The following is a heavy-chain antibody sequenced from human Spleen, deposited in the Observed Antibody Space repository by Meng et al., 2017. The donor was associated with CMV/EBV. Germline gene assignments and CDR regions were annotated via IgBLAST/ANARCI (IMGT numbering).Heavy chain of an antibody. D-gene: IGHD2-15*01. CDR2: ISYDGSNK. V-gene: IGHV3-30-3*01. J-gene: IGHJ3*02. CDR1: GFTFSSNA. CDR3: ARPRLRAFDI. Sequence: LSCEASGFTFSSNAMHWVRQAPGKGLEWVAVISYDGSNKYYADSVKGRFTISRDNSKNTLYLQMNSLRAEDTAVYYCARPRLRAFDIWGQGTMVTVSS.